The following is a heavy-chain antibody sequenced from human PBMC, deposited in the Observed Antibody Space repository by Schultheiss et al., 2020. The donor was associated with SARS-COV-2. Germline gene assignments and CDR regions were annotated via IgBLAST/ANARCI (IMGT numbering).Heavy chain of an antibody. CDR3: ARGDYGEEGVDY. D-gene: IGHD4-17*01. CDR2: MNPNSGNT. Sequence: ASVKVSCKASGGTFSSYAISWVRQAPGQGLEWMGWMNPNSGNTGYAQKFQGRVTMTRNTSISTAYMELSSLRSEDTAVYYCARGDYGEEGVDYWGQGTLVTVSS. CDR1: GGTFSSYA. J-gene: IGHJ4*02. V-gene: IGHV1-8*02.